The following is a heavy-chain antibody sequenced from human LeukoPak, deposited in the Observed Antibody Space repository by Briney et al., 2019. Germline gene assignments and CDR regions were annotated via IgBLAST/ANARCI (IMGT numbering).Heavy chain of an antibody. CDR1: GGSFSGYY. CDR2: INHSGST. J-gene: IGHJ4*02. CDR3: ARGNSYGYD. Sequence: PSETLSLTCAVYGGSFSGYYWSWIRQPPGKGLEWIGEINHSGSTNYNPSLKSRVTISVDTSKNQFSLKLSSVTAADTAVYYCARGNSYGYDWGQGTLVTVSS. D-gene: IGHD5-18*01. V-gene: IGHV4-34*01.